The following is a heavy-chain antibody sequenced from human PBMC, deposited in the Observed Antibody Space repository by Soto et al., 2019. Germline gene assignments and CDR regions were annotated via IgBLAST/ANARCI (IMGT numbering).Heavy chain of an antibody. CDR2: ISNGDST. CDR1: GFTFSTYA. V-gene: IGHV3-23*01. CDR3: AKGGEGYCSTTSCLYFSDY. J-gene: IGHJ4*02. Sequence: EVQLLDSGGGLVQPGGSLRLSCVTSGFTFSTYAMSWVRQAPGKGLEWVATISNGDSTYYADSVKGRFNISRDNSRNTLYLQMSSLRVEDTAIYYCAKGGEGYCSTTSCLYFSDYWAKGTLVTVSS. D-gene: IGHD2-2*01.